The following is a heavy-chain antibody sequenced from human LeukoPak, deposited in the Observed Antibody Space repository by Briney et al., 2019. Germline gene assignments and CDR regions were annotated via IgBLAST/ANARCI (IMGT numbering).Heavy chain of an antibody. CDR3: ARGRVYSRGAFDI. D-gene: IGHD2-8*01. V-gene: IGHV1-8*01. Sequence: ASVKVSCTASGYTFTSYDINWVRQATGQGLEWMGWMNPNSGNTGYAQKFQGRVTMTRNTSISTAYMELSSLRSEDTAVYYCARGRVYSRGAFDIWGQGTMVTVSS. CDR1: GYTFTSYD. CDR2: MNPNSGNT. J-gene: IGHJ3*02.